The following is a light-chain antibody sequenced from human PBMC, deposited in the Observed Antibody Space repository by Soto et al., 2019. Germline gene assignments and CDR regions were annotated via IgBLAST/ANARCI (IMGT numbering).Light chain of an antibody. CDR3: QQYNNWTIT. V-gene: IGKV3D-15*01. Sequence: EIVMTQSPATLSVSPGERATLSCRASQSVSRNLAWYQQNPGQAPRTLIYDASTRATGTPARFSGSGSGTKFNLSISRLQSEDLAVYYCQQYNNWTITCGQGTRLDIK. CDR1: QSVSRN. J-gene: IGKJ5*01. CDR2: DAS.